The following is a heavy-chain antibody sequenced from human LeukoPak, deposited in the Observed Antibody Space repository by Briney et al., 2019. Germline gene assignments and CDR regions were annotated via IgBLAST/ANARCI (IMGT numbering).Heavy chain of an antibody. CDR2: INGGGGSA. D-gene: IGHD5-18*01. CDR3: AKVRIQLWPRGYFDY. CDR1: GFTFSNYA. J-gene: IGHJ4*02. V-gene: IGHV3-23*01. Sequence: GGSLRLSCVASGFTFSNYAMSWVRQAPGKGLVWVSVINGGGGSAYYADSVKGRFTISRDNSKNTLYLQMNSLRAEDTAVYYCAKVRIQLWPRGYFDYWGQGTLVTVSS.